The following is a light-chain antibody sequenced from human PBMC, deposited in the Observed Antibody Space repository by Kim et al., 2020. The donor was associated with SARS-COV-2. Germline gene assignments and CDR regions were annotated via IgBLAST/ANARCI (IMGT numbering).Light chain of an antibody. J-gene: IGKJ4*01. CDR3: QQYYSFPPT. V-gene: IGKV4-1*01. Sequence: DIVMTQSPDSLAVSLGERATINCKSSQSILYNSNSKNYLAWYRQKPGQAPNRLIFWASTRESGVPDRFSGSGSGTDFTLTISSLQAEDVAVYYCQQYYSFPPTFGGGTKVEIK. CDR2: WAS. CDR1: QSILYNSNSKNY.